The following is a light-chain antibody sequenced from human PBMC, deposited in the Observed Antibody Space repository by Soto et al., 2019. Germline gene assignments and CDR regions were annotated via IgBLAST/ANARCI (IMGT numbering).Light chain of an antibody. CDR2: AAS. CDR1: QDISNY. J-gene: IGKJ4*01. V-gene: IGKV1-16*01. CDR3: QQYKTYPLT. Sequence: DIQMAQSPSSMSASIGDRITITYRASQDISNYLAWFQQRPGKPRKSLIYAASSLQSGVPSRFSCSYSGTEFPLTISVLQPEDFATYYCQQYKTYPLTFGGGNKVEIE.